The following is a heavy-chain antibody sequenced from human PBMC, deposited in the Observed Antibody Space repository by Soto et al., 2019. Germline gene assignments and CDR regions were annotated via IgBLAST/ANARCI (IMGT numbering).Heavy chain of an antibody. J-gene: IGHJ4*02. Sequence: GASVKVSCKASGYTFTSYGISWVRQAPGQGLEWMGWISVHNGNRNYGQNFQGRVTMTTDTSTSTSYMELRSLRSDDTAVYYCARYQTYSSGWYFDYWGQGTLVTVSS. CDR2: ISVHNGNR. CDR3: ARYQTYSSGWYFDY. D-gene: IGHD6-19*01. V-gene: IGHV1-18*04. CDR1: GYTFTSYG.